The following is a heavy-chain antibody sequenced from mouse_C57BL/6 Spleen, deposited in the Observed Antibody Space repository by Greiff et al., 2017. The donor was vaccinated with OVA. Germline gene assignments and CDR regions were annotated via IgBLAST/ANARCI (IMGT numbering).Heavy chain of an antibody. Sequence: EVKLVESGGGLVKPGGSLKLSCAASGFTFSSYAMSWVRQTPEKRLEWVATISDGGSYTYYPDNVKGRFTISRDNAKNNLYLQMSHLKSEDTAMYYCARDRLGRGWYFDVWGTGTTVTVSS. V-gene: IGHV5-4*01. J-gene: IGHJ1*03. CDR2: ISDGGSYT. D-gene: IGHD4-1*01. CDR1: GFTFSSYA. CDR3: ARDRLGRGWYFDV.